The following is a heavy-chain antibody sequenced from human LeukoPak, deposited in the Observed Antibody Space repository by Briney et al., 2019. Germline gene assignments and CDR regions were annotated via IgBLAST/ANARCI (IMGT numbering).Heavy chain of an antibody. J-gene: IGHJ4*02. V-gene: IGHV3-7*04. CDR1: GFTFSNYW. CDR2: INQDVSEK. CDR3: ARDISGWYNLDY. Sequence: GGSLRLSCAASGFTFSNYWMSWFRQAPGKGLEWVANINQDVSEKYYVDSVKGRFTISRDNAKNSVYLQMSGLRAEDTAVYYCARDISGWYNLDYWGQGTLVTVSS. D-gene: IGHD6-19*01.